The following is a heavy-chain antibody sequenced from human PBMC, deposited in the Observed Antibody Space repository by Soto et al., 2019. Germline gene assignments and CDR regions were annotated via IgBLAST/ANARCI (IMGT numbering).Heavy chain of an antibody. CDR1: GYTFTSYD. D-gene: IGHD3-3*01. V-gene: IGHV1-8*01. Sequence: SVKDSWKASGYTFTSYDINWVRQATVQGLEWMGWMNPNSGNTGYAQKFQGRVTMTRNTSISTAYMELSSLRSEETAVYYCARRRGTYYDFWSGSIGRYGMDVWGQGTTVTVSS. J-gene: IGHJ6*02. CDR3: ARRRGTYYDFWSGSIGRYGMDV. CDR2: MNPNSGNT.